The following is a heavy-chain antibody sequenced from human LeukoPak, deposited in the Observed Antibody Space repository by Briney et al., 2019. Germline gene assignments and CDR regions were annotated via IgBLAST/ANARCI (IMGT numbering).Heavy chain of an antibody. CDR2: ISSSGSTI. Sequence: PGGSLRLSCAASGYIFSNYEMNWVRQAPGKGLEWVSYISSSGSTIYYGDSVKGRFTISRDNSKNTLYLQMNSLRAEDTAVYYCARRSGIAVAGAFDYWGQGTLVTVSS. J-gene: IGHJ4*02. V-gene: IGHV3-48*03. CDR3: ARRSGIAVAGAFDY. CDR1: GYIFSNYE. D-gene: IGHD6-19*01.